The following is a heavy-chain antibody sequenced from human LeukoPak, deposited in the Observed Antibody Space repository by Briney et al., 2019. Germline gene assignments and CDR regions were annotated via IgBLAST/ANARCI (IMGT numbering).Heavy chain of an antibody. V-gene: IGHV3-74*01. CDR1: GFTFSSFW. D-gene: IGHD3-16*01. CDR2: INSDGGST. Sequence: GGSLRLSCAASGFTFSSFWMYWVRQAPGKGLVWVSRINSDGGSTTYADSVKGRFTISRDNAKNTVYLQMNSLRAEDTAVYYCARHRERGASDAFAFWGQGTMVTVSS. J-gene: IGHJ3*01. CDR3: ARHRERGASDAFAF.